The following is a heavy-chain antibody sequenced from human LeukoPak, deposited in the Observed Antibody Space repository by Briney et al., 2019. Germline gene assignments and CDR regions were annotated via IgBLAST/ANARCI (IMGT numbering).Heavy chain of an antibody. D-gene: IGHD3-16*02. CDR2: INHSGST. J-gene: IGHJ6*02. CDR1: GGSFSGYY. Sequence: SGTLSLTCAVYGGSFSGYYWSWIRQPPGKGLEWIGEINHSGSTNYNPSLKSRVTISVDTSKNQFSLKLSSVTAADTAVFYRARGIVGEPTALYYYYYGMDVWGQGTTVTVSS. V-gene: IGHV4-34*01. CDR3: ARGIVGEPTALYYYYYGMDV.